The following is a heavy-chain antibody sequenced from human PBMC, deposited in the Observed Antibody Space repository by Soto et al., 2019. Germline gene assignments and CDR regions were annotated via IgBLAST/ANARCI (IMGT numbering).Heavy chain of an antibody. CDR3: ARGTIDILTGYYIHPDAFDI. J-gene: IGHJ3*02. V-gene: IGHV1-18*01. CDR2: ISAYNGNT. Sequence: VASVKVSCKASGYTFTSYGISWVRQAPGQGLEWIGWISAYNGNTNYAQKLQGRVTMTTDTSTSTAYMELRSLRSDDTAVYYCARGTIDILTGYYIHPDAFDIWGQGTMVTVSS. CDR1: GYTFTSYG. D-gene: IGHD3-9*01.